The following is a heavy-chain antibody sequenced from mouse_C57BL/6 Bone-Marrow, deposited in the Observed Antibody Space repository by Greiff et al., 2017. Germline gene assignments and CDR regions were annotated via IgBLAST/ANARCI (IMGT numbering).Heavy chain of an antibody. V-gene: IGHV1-59*01. D-gene: IGHD1-1*01. CDR1: GYTFTSYW. J-gene: IGHJ3*01. CDR3: ARGGIITPWFAY. Sequence: VQLQQSGAELVRPGTSVKLSCKASGYTFTSYWMHWVKQRPGQGLEWIGVIDPSDSYTNYNQKFKGKATLTVDTSSSTAYMQLSSLTSEDSAVYYCARGGIITPWFAYWGQGTLVTVSA. CDR2: IDPSDSYT.